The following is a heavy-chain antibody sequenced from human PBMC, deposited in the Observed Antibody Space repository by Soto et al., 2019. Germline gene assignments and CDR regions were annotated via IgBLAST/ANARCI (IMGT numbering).Heavy chain of an antibody. Sequence: QAQLVQSGAEVKKPGASVKVSCKASGYTFTSYGINWVRQAPGQGLEWLGWISAYDGYTKYAQILQGRVYMTTDTSTKTADMELRSLRSDDTAMYYCARGGYYDSSGSRNYYYYCMNVWGQGTTVTVSS. CDR2: ISAYDGYT. V-gene: IGHV1-18*01. J-gene: IGHJ6*02. CDR1: GYTFTSYG. CDR3: ARGGYYDSSGSRNYYYYCMNV. D-gene: IGHD3-22*01.